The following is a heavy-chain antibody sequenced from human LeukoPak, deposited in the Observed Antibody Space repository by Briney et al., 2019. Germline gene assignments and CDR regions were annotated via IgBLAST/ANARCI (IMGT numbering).Heavy chain of an antibody. CDR1: GFTITSYA. D-gene: IGHD3-3*02. CDR2: FTVGGST. V-gene: IGHV3-23*01. Sequence: PGGSLRLSCAVSGFTITSYAMSWVRQAPGKGLEWVSSFTVGGSTYYADSVKGRFTISRDNSKNTLYLQLNSLRAEDTAVYYCAKDDSISLRGKFDSWGQGALVTVSS. J-gene: IGHJ4*02. CDR3: AKDDSISLRGKFDS.